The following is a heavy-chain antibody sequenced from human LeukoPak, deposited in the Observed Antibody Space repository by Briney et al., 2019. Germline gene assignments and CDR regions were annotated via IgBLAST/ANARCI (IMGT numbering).Heavy chain of an antibody. Sequence: GASVKVSCKASGYPFIGNYIHWVRQAPGHGLEWMGWINPNSGGTQYSQKFQGRVTITRDTSASTAYMELSSLRSEDTAVYYCARDSIEYCGGDCYFDYWGQGTLVTVSS. CDR1: GYPFIGNY. CDR3: ARDSIEYCGGDCYFDY. J-gene: IGHJ4*02. D-gene: IGHD2-21*02. CDR2: INPNSGGT. V-gene: IGHV1-2*02.